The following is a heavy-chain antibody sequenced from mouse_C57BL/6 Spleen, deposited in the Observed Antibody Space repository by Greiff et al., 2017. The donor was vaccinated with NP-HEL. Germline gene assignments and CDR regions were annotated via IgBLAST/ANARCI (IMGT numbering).Heavy chain of an antibody. CDR2: INPGSGGT. V-gene: IGHV1-54*01. CDR3: ARSNYYGSSLYAMDY. CDR1: GYAFTNYL. J-gene: IGHJ4*01. D-gene: IGHD1-1*01. Sequence: QVQLKQSGAELVRPGTSVKVSCKASGYAFTNYLIEWVKQRPGQGLEWIGVINPGSGGTNYNEKFKGKATLTADKSSSTAYMQLSSLTSEDSAVYFCARSNYYGSSLYAMDYWGQGTSVTVSS.